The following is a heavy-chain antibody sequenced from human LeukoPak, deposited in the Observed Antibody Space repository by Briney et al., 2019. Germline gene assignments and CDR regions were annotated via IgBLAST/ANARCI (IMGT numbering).Heavy chain of an antibody. CDR2: INSDGSST. CDR1: GFTFSSYW. CDR3: ARVFGEVNRIAAAGHFDY. D-gene: IGHD6-13*01. J-gene: IGHJ4*02. V-gene: IGHV3-74*01. Sequence: PGGSLRLSCAASGFTFSSYWMHWVRQAPGKGLVWVSRINSDGSSTSYADSVKGRFTISRDNAKNTLYLQMNSLRAEDTAVYYCARVFGEVNRIAAAGHFDYWGQGTLVTVSS.